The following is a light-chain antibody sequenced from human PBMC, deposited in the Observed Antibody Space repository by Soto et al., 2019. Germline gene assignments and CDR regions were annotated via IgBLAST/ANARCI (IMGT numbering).Light chain of an antibody. CDR2: EVS. V-gene: IGLV2-14*01. CDR1: GNDVGAYNY. CDR3: SSYSSANTVI. J-gene: IGLJ2*01. Sequence: QSALTQPRSVSGSPGQSVTISCTGTGNDVGAYNYVSWYQQHPGRPPRLMIYEVSSRPSGVSNRFSGSKSGNTASLTISGLQAEDEAQYYCSSYSSANTVIFGGGTKLTVL.